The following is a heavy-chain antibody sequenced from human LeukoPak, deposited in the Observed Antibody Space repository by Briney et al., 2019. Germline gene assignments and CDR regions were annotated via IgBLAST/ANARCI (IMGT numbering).Heavy chain of an antibody. Sequence: SETLSLTCAVYGGSFSGYYWSWLRQPPGQGLEWIGEINHSGSTNYNPSLKSRVTISVDTSKNQFSLKLSSVTAADTAVYYCARIDTAMVYPFDYWGQGTLVTVSS. CDR1: GGSFSGYY. CDR2: INHSGST. D-gene: IGHD5-18*01. J-gene: IGHJ4*02. V-gene: IGHV4-34*01. CDR3: ARIDTAMVYPFDY.